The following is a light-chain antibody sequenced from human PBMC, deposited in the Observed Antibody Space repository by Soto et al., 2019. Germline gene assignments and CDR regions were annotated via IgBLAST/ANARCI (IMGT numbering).Light chain of an antibody. CDR3: QPRSNWTIT. CDR1: QGVSSY. J-gene: IGKJ5*01. CDR2: DAS. Sequence: ILLTQSPATLSLSPGERATLTCRASQGVSSYLACYQQKPSQAPRLLIYDASNRATGIPARFSGSGPGTDFTFTISSLVPEDFAVYYCQPRSNWTITFGQGTLLEIK. V-gene: IGKV3D-11*01.